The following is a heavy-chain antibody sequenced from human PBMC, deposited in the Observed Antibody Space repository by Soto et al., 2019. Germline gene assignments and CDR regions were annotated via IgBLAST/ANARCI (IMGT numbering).Heavy chain of an antibody. CDR3: AKDRSESLIWGAFDL. Sequence: EVQLLESGGGLVQPGGSLRLSCAASGFTFSSYAMSWVRQAPGKGLEWVSGISGSGGSTFYADSVKGRFTISRDSSKNTLFLQMNSLRAEDTAVYFCAKDRSESLIWGAFDLWGQGTMVTVSS. CDR2: ISGSGGST. CDR1: GFTFSSYA. D-gene: IGHD7-27*01. V-gene: IGHV3-23*01. J-gene: IGHJ3*01.